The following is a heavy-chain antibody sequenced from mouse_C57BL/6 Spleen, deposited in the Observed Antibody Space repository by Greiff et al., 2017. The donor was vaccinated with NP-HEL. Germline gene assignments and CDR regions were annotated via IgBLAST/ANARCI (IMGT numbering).Heavy chain of an antibody. D-gene: IGHD4-1*01. CDR2: INYDGSST. J-gene: IGHJ4*01. V-gene: IGHV5-16*01. Sequence: EVQVVESEGGLVQPGSSMKLSCTASGFTFSDYYMAWVRQVPEKGLEWVANINYDGSSTYYLDSLKSRFIISRDNAKNILYLQMSSLKSEDTATYYCARGFNWDNYYAMDYWGQGTSVTVSS. CDR1: GFTFSDYY. CDR3: ARGFNWDNYYAMDY.